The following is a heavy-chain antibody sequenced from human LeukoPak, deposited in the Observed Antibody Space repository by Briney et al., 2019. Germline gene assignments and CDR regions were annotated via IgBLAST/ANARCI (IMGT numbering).Heavy chain of an antibody. D-gene: IGHD2-2*01. J-gene: IGHJ6*03. Sequence: PGGSLRLSLAAPGFTFTDNGMQWFGKAPGKGLEWVAFIRYDGSDKYYADSVKGRFTISRDNSKNTLYLQMNSLSAEDTAMFDSAKDPGFRTRGSYYYMDVWGKGITVTVSS. CDR3: AKDPGFRTRGSYYYMDV. CDR2: IRYDGSDK. V-gene: IGHV3-30*02. CDR1: GFTFTDNG.